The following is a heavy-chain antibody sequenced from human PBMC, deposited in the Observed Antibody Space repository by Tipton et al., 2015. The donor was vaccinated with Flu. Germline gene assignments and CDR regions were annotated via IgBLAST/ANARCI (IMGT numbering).Heavy chain of an antibody. D-gene: IGHD6-6*01. J-gene: IGHJ4*02. V-gene: IGHV4-61*02. Sequence: TLSLTCSVSGDSVISDNYYWSWIRLPAGKGLEWIGRIDTSGSTHYNPSLQSRLTISLDTSKNQFSLKLGSVTPADTAIYYCARERRIAALPHYFFDYWGQGTLVTVSS. CDR2: IDTSGST. CDR3: ARERRIAALPHYFFDY. CDR1: GDSVISDNYY.